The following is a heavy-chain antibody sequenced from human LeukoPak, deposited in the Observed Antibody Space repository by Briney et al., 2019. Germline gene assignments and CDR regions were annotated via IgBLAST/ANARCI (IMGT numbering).Heavy chain of an antibody. J-gene: IGHJ4*02. Sequence: PGGSLRLSCAVSGFTVSNYYMSWVRQAPGKGLEWVSIIYSGGTKYYADSVKGRFTISRDNSKNTQYLQMNSLRVEDTAVYYCATGIAVAGRTSDFDYWGQGTLVTVSS. CDR3: ATGIAVAGRTSDFDY. CDR2: IYSGGTK. V-gene: IGHV3-53*01. D-gene: IGHD6-19*01. CDR1: GFTVSNYY.